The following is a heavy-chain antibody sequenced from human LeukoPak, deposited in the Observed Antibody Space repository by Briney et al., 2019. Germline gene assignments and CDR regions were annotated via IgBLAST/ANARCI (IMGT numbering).Heavy chain of an antibody. Sequence: GGSLRLSCAASGFTFSSYAMSWVRQAPGKGLEWVSAISGSGGSTYYADSVKGRFTISRDNSKNSLYLQMNSLRAEDTAVYYCARAAAAGYYYYYMDVWGKGTTVTVSS. CDR2: ISGSGGST. CDR3: ARAAAAGYYYYYMDV. D-gene: IGHD6-13*01. J-gene: IGHJ6*03. CDR1: GFTFSSYA. V-gene: IGHV3-23*01.